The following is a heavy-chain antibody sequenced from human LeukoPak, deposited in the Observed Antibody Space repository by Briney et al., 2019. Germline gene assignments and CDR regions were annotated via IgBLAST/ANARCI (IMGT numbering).Heavy chain of an antibody. V-gene: IGHV4-34*01. J-gene: IGHJ4*02. Sequence: SETLSLTCAVYGGSFSGYYWSWIRQPPGKGLEWIGEINHSGSTNYNPSLKSRVTISVDTSKNQFSQKLSSVTAADTAVYYCARGLLSMGRVPAAIPGPDYWGQGTLVTVSS. CDR2: INHSGST. CDR1: GGSFSGYY. CDR3: ARGLLSMGRVPAAIPGPDY. D-gene: IGHD2-2*02.